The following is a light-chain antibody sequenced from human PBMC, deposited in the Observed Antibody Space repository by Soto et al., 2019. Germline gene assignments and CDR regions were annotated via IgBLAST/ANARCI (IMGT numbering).Light chain of an antibody. J-gene: IGKJ4*01. CDR1: QSVSRSY. CDR3: QEYNNWHPIT. CDR2: GAS. V-gene: IGKV3-15*01. Sequence: EIVFTQSPGPLVLSPGERATLSCRASQSVSRSYLAWYQQKPGQAPRLLIYGASTRATGIPVRFSGSGYGTEFTLTITSLQSEDSAVYYCQEYNNWHPITFGGGTKV.